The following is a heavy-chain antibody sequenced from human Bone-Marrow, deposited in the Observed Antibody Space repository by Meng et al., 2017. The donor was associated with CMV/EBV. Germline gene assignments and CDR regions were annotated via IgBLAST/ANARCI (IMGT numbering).Heavy chain of an antibody. CDR1: GFTFSSYA. Sequence: GGSLRLSCAASGFTFSSYAMHWVRQAPGKGLEWVAVISYDGSNKYYADSVKGRFTISRDNAKNSLYLQMNSLRAEDTAVYYCARDRRYCSSTSCYTGRYYYYGMDVWGQGTTVTVSS. D-gene: IGHD2-2*02. CDR3: ARDRRYCSSTSCYTGRYYYYGMDV. J-gene: IGHJ6*02. V-gene: IGHV3-30-3*01. CDR2: ISYDGSNK.